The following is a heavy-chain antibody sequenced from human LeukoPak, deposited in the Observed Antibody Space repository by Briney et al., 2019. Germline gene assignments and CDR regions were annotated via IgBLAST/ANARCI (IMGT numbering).Heavy chain of an antibody. CDR2: INWNGGST. Sequence: GGSLRLSCAASGFTFSSYAMSWVRQAPGKGLEWVSGINWNGGSTGYADSVKGRFTISRDNAKNSLYLQMNSLRAEDTALYYCARDDKLLWFGESSFDYWGQGTLVTVSS. J-gene: IGHJ4*02. D-gene: IGHD3-10*01. CDR3: ARDDKLLWFGESSFDY. CDR1: GFTFSSYA. V-gene: IGHV3-20*04.